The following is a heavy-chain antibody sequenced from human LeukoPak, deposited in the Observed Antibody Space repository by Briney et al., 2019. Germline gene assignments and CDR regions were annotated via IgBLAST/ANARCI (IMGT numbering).Heavy chain of an antibody. V-gene: IGHV3-7*03. Sequence: GGSLRLSCAASGFTFSSYWMNWARQAPGKGLEWVASISHNGNVNYYVDSVKGRFTISRDNTKNSLYLQMNSLRVEDTAVFYCARDQYDTWSRRGNFDSWGQGTLVIVSS. CDR3: ARDQYDTWSRRGNFDS. J-gene: IGHJ4*02. D-gene: IGHD3-3*01. CDR2: ISHNGNVN. CDR1: GFTFSSYW.